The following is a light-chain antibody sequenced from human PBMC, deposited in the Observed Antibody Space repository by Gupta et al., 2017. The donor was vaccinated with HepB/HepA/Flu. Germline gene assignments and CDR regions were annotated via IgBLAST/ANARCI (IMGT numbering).Light chain of an antibody. CDR3: ASFTSSTTLESV. V-gene: IGLV2-14*03. Sequence: SVSGSPGQSITISCTGSSSDIGGYNYVSWYQQHPGKAPKLIIYDVTTRPSGVSNRFSGSKSGNTASLTISGLQAEDEADYYCASFTSSTTLESVFGGGTKLSVL. CDR2: DVT. J-gene: IGLJ3*02. CDR1: SSDIGGYNY.